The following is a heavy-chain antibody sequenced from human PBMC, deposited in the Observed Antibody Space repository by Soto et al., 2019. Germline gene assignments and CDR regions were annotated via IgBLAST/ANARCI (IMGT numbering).Heavy chain of an antibody. J-gene: IGHJ4*02. CDR2: IYYSGST. Sequence: SETLSLTCTVSGDSISSSSYYWGWIRQPPEKGLEWIGSIYYSGSTYYNPSLKSRVTISVDTSKNQFSLKLSSVTAADTAVYYCARTTPVDSSDYYYPLFDFWGQGTLLTVSS. D-gene: IGHD3-22*01. V-gene: IGHV4-39*01. CDR3: ARTTPVDSSDYYYPLFDF. CDR1: GDSISSSSYY.